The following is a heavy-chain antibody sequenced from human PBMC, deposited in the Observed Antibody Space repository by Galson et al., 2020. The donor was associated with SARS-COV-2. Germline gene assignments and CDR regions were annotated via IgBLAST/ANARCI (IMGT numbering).Heavy chain of an antibody. D-gene: IGHD2-2*01. CDR3: STGLSTYPTKY. V-gene: IGHV3-33*08. J-gene: IGHJ4*02. CDR2: IWEDGSNE. CDR1: GFTFGSYA. Sequence: GGSLRLSCAASGFTFGSYAMHWFRQAPGKGLEWVAVIWEDGSNENNVDSVKGRFTISRDISKSTLYLQMNSLRAEDTAMYYCSTGLSTYPTKYWGQGILVTVSS.